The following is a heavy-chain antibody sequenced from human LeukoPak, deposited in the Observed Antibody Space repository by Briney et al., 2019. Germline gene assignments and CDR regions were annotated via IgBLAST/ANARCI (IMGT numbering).Heavy chain of an antibody. CDR2: INYSGNG. J-gene: IGHJ4*02. Sequence: PSETLSLTCAVSGRSIGGSSYYRGWIRQPPGKGLEWIGSINYSGNGYYNPSLKGRLTMSVDTSKNHFSLKLTSVTAADSGLYYCARHLTTWGDNWGQGTVVIVSS. CDR1: GRSIGGSSYY. V-gene: IGHV4-39*01. CDR3: ARHLTTWGDN. D-gene: IGHD4-17*01.